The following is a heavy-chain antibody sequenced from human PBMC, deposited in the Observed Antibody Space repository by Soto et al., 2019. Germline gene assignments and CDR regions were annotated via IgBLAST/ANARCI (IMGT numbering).Heavy chain of an antibody. Sequence: QVQLVESGGGLVEPGGSLRLSCAASGFNFSYHALNWVRQAPGKGLEWVAVISYDGDNKYIAESVKGRFTISRDNSKNTVSLQMNSLRAEDTAMYFCARGTTTSAFSAMDVWGQGTTVTVSS. V-gene: IGHV3-30-3*01. CDR2: ISYDGDNK. J-gene: IGHJ6*02. CDR3: ARGTTTSAFSAMDV. D-gene: IGHD1-1*01. CDR1: GFNFSYHA.